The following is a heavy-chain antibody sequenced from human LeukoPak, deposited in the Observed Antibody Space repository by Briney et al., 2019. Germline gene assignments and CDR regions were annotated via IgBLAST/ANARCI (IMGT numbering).Heavy chain of an antibody. CDR3: ARTAVAGITAFDI. CDR2: INHSGST. D-gene: IGHD6-19*01. CDR1: GGSFSGYY. J-gene: IGHJ3*02. Sequence: SETLSLTCAVYGGSFSGYYWSWIRQPPGKGLEWIGEINHSGSTNYNPSLKSRVTISVDTSKNQFSLKLSSVTAADTAVYYCARTAVAGITAFDIWGQGTMVTVSS. V-gene: IGHV4-34*01.